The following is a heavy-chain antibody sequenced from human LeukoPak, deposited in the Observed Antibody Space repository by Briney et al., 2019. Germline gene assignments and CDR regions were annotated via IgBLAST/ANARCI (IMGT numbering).Heavy chain of an antibody. D-gene: IGHD6-19*01. CDR2: IYYSGST. V-gene: IGHV4-59*01. CDR1: GGSISSYY. Sequence: SETLSLTCTVSGGSISSYYWSWIRQPPGKGLEWIGYIYYSGSTNYNPSLKSRVTISVDTSKNQFSLKLSSVTPSDTGVYYCARSQGYSSGSDYWGQGTLVTVSS. J-gene: IGHJ4*02. CDR3: ARSQGYSSGSDY.